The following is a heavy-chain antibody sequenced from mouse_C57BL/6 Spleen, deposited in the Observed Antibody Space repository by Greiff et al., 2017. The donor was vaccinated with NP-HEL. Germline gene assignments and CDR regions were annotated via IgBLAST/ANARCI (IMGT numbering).Heavy chain of an antibody. Sequence: EVKLEESGGDLVKPGGSLKLSCAASGFTFSSYGMSWVRQTPDKRLEWVATISRGGSYTYYPDSVKGRFTISRDNAKNTQYLQMSGQKSEDTAMYYCARQETGKGFAYWGQGTLVTFSA. CDR2: ISRGGSYT. CDR3: ARQETGKGFAY. D-gene: IGHD4-1*01. V-gene: IGHV5-6*01. CDR1: GFTFSSYG. J-gene: IGHJ3*01.